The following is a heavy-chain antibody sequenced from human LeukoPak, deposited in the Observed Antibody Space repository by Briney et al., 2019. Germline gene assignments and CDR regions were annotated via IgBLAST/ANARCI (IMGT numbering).Heavy chain of an antibody. CDR2: ISGSGGST. CDR1: GFTFSSYA. V-gene: IGHV3-23*01. CDR3: AKDPYYYGSGSYFDY. D-gene: IGHD3-10*01. J-gene: IGHJ4*02. Sequence: HPGGALRLSCAASGFTFSSYAMSWVRQAPGKGLEWVSAISGSGGSTYYADSVRGRFTISRDNSKNTRYLQMNSLRAEDTAVYYCAKDPYYYGSGSYFDYWGQGTLVTVSS.